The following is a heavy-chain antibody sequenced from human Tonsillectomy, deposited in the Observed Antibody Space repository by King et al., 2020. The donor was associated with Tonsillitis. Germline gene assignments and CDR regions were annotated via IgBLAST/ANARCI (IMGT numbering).Heavy chain of an antibody. Sequence: VQLVESGGGLVQPGRSLRLSCAASGFTFDDYAMHWVRQAPGKGLEWVSGISWNSGSIGYADSVKGRFTISRDNAKNSLYLQMNSLRAEDTALYYCAKDMVGGRDFLSGYGSWGQGTLVTVSS. CDR2: ISWNSGSI. CDR3: AKDMVGGRDFLSGYGS. J-gene: IGHJ5*02. V-gene: IGHV3-9*01. CDR1: GFTFDDYA. D-gene: IGHD3-3*01.